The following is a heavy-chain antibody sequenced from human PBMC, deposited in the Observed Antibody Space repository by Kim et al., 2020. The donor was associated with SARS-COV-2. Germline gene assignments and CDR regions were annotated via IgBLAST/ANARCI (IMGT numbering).Heavy chain of an antibody. V-gene: IGHV3-49*03. CDR2: IRSKAYVGTT. D-gene: IGHD2-15*01. CDR1: GFTFGDYA. Sequence: GGSLRLSCTASGFTFGDYAMSWFRQAPAKGLEWVGFIRSKAYVGTTEYAASVKGRFTISRDDSKSIAYLQMNSLKTEDTAVYYCTRAREIVVVVAAKGFDYWGQGTLVTVSS. CDR3: TRAREIVVVVAAKGFDY. J-gene: IGHJ4*02.